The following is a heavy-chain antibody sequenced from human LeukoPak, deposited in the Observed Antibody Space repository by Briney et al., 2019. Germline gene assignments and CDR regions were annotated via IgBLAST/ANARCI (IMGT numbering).Heavy chain of an antibody. V-gene: IGHV1-46*01. D-gene: IGHD6-19*01. Sequence: GASVKVSCKASGYTFTNYYIHWVRQAPGQGLEWVGLINPNGGSTGYAQRFQGRVTVTTDTSTSTVYMELNSLGSEDTAVYYCARRGAVAGTPYNWFDPWGQGTLVTVSS. CDR1: GYTFTNYY. CDR2: INPNGGST. J-gene: IGHJ5*02. CDR3: ARRGAVAGTPYNWFDP.